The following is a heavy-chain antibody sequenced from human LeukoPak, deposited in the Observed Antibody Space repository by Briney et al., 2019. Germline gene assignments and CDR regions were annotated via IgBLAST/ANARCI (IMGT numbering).Heavy chain of an antibody. CDR1: GYTFTSYG. CDR2: ISAYNGDT. D-gene: IGHD2-15*01. J-gene: IGHJ4*02. CDR3: ARVDCSGAACYDY. V-gene: IGHV1-18*01. Sequence: AASVKVSCKASGYTFTSYGISWVRQAPGQGLEWMGWISAYNGDTKYAQKLQGRVSMTTDTSTTTAYMELRSLRSDDTAVYYCARVDCSGAACYDYWGQGTLVTVSS.